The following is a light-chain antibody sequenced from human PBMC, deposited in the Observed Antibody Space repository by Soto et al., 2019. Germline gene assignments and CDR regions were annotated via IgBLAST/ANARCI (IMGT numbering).Light chain of an antibody. V-gene: IGKV1-39*01. CDR2: AAS. J-gene: IGKJ2*01. CDR3: QQTFTTPHT. Sequence: DIRMTQSPSSLSASVGDGVTITCRASQHISVSLNWYQQKPGEAPKLLMYAASTLPSGVPSRFSGSGSGTDFTLTISSLQPGDFASYYCQQTFTTPHTFGQGTKLEIK. CDR1: QHISVS.